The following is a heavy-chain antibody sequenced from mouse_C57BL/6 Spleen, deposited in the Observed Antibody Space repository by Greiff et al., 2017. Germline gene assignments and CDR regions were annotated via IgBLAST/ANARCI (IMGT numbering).Heavy chain of an antibody. D-gene: IGHD1-1*01. CDR3: ARRDYGSIDY. Sequence: VQLKESGPELVTPGASVTISCTASGYSFTDYNMNWVKQSNGKSLEWIGVINPDYGTTSYNQKFKGKSTLTVDQSSSTVYMHLNSLTSEDSAVYYCARRDYGSIDYWGQGTTLTVSS. J-gene: IGHJ2*01. CDR2: INPDYGTT. V-gene: IGHV1-39*01. CDR1: GYSFTDYN.